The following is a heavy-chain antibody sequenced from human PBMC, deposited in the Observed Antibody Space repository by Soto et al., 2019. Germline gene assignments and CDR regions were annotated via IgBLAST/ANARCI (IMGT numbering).Heavy chain of an antibody. J-gene: IGHJ3*02. Sequence: ASVNVSCKASGYTFTSYGISWVRQAPGQGLEWMGWISAYNGNTNYAQKLQGRVTMTTDTSTSTAYMELRSLRSDDTAVYYCARFGVVSGSGSYGDAFDIWGQGTMVTVSS. CDR3: ARFGVVSGSGSYGDAFDI. D-gene: IGHD3-10*01. CDR1: GYTFTSYG. CDR2: ISAYNGNT. V-gene: IGHV1-18*01.